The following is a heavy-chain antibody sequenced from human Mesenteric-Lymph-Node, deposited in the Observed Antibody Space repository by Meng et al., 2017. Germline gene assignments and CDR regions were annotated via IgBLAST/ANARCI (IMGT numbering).Heavy chain of an antibody. CDR3: ARVSVFWSGYYYYYYGMDV. D-gene: IGHD3-3*01. V-gene: IGHV4-59*01. CDR1: GGSISSYY. CDR2: IYYSGST. Sequence: SETLSLTCTVSGGSISSYYWSWIRQPPGKGLEWIGYIYYSGSTNYNPSLKSRVTISVDTSKNQFSLKLSSVTAADTAVYYCARVSVFWSGYYYYYYGMDVWGQGTTVTVSS. J-gene: IGHJ6*01.